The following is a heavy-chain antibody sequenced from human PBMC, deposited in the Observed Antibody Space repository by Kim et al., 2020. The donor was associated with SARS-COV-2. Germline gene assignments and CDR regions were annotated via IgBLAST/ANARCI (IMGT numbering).Heavy chain of an antibody. Sequence: SETLSLTCTVSGGSVSSSFYYWGWIRQPPGMGLEWIGSIYYSGSSFYNPSLKSRITISLDTSKNQFSLRLSSVTAADTAVYYCAGRRDFWSGYPGDAFDIWGQGTLVTVSS. D-gene: IGHD3-3*01. CDR1: GGSVSSSFYY. V-gene: IGHV4-39*01. CDR3: AGRRDFWSGYPGDAFDI. J-gene: IGHJ3*02. CDR2: IYYSGSS.